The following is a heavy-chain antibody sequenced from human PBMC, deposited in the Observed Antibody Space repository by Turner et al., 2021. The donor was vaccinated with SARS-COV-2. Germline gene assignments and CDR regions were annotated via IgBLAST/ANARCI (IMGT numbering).Heavy chain of an antibody. CDR1: GYTLTDLS. Sequence: QVQLVRTGAEVKKPGSSVNVSCKISGYTLTDLSMYGARQAPGKGLEWMGGFDPEDGEPIYAKNFQGRVTMTEGTSTDTAYMELQSLRSEDTAVYFCERGYQQRVNWFDPWGQGTLVTVSS. CDR2: FDPEDGEP. V-gene: IGHV1-24*01. J-gene: IGHJ5*02. CDR3: ERGYQQRVNWFDP. D-gene: IGHD6-13*01.